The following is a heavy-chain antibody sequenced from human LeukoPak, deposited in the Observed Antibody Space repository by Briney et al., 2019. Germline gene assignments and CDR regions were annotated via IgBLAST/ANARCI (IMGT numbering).Heavy chain of an antibody. J-gene: IGHJ4*02. CDR3: AKDLVPYYYDSSGGNPWYYFDY. Sequence: GGSLRLSCAASGFTFSSYAMSWVRQAPGKGLEWVSAISGSGGRTYYADSVKGRFTISRDNSKNTLYLQMNSLRAEDTAVYYCAKDLVPYYYDSSGGNPWYYFDYWGQGTLVTVSS. D-gene: IGHD3-22*01. CDR2: ISGSGGRT. CDR1: GFTFSSYA. V-gene: IGHV3-23*01.